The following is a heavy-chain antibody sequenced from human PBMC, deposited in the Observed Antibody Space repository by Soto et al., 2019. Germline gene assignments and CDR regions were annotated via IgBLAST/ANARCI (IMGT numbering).Heavy chain of an antibody. V-gene: IGHV2-5*01. CDR1: GFSLSTSGVG. CDR2: IYWNDDK. CDR3: THPFGYFWSGYYTLYYFDY. D-gene: IGHD3-3*01. Sequence: SGPTLVNPTQTLTLTCTFSGFSLSTSGVGVGWIRQPPGKALEWLALIYWNDDKRYSPSLKSRLTITKDTSKNQVVLTMTNMDPVDTATYYCTHPFGYFWSGYYTLYYFDYWGQGTLVTVSS. J-gene: IGHJ4*02.